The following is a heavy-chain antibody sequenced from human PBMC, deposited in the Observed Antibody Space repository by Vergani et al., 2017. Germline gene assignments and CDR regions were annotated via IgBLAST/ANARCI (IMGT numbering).Heavy chain of an antibody. V-gene: IGHV1-69*05. J-gene: IGHJ6*02. D-gene: IGHD2-2*01. CDR1: GGTFSSYA. CDR2: IIPIFGTA. Sequence: QVQLVQSGAEVKKPGSSVKVSCKASGGTFSSYAISWVRQAPGQGLEWMGRIIPIFGTANYAQKFQGRVTMTRDTSISTAYMELSRLRSDDTAVYYCARDIYCSSTSCYWGYYGMDVWGQGTTVTVSS. CDR3: ARDIYCSSTSCYWGYYGMDV.